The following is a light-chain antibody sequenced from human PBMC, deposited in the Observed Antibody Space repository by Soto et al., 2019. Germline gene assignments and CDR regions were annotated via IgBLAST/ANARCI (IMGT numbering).Light chain of an antibody. CDR3: QQYAGSLYT. CDR2: DAS. V-gene: IGKV3-20*01. CDR1: QTIGSN. J-gene: IGKJ2*01. Sequence: EIVMTQSPATLSVSPGERATPSCRASQTIGSNLAWYQQKPGQAPRLLIYDASTRAYGIPDRFSGSGSGTDFSLTISRLEPEDFAVYYCQQYAGSLYTFAQGTKVDI.